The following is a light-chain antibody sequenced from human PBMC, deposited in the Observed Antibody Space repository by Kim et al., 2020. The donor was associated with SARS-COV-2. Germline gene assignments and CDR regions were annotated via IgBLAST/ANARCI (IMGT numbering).Light chain of an antibody. J-gene: IGKJ2*01. CDR2: AAS. CDR3: QQYTNWPPEYT. Sequence: EIVMTQSPATLSVSPGERATLSCRASQSVRSNLAWYQQKPSQAPRLIIYAASTRATGIPARFSGSGSGTELTLTISSLQSEDFAVYYCQQYTNWPPEYTFGQGTKVDIK. CDR1: QSVRSN. V-gene: IGKV3-15*01.